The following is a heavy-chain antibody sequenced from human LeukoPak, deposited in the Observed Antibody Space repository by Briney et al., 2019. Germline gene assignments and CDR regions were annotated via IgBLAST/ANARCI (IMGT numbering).Heavy chain of an antibody. Sequence: ASVKVSCKASGYTFTSYYIHWVRQAPGQGLESMGWINPDTGGTNYAQKFQGRVTMTSDTSISTAYMELVSLRFDDTAVYYCARVINYYGSGSYYKFGYYMDVWGKGTTVTISS. D-gene: IGHD3-10*01. CDR2: INPDTGGT. CDR3: ARVINYYGSGSYYKFGYYMDV. CDR1: GYTFTSYY. J-gene: IGHJ6*03. V-gene: IGHV1-2*02.